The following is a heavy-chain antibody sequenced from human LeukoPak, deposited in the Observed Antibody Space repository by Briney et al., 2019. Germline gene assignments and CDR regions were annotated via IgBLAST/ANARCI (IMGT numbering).Heavy chain of an antibody. V-gene: IGHV1-3*01. Sequence: ASVKVSCKASGYPFISYAMHWVRQAPGQRLEWMGWINVGNGNTEYSQKFQGRVTITRDTSATATYMELSSLRSEDTAVYYCARISGSYYENSFDYWGQGTLVTVSS. J-gene: IGHJ4*02. CDR1: GYPFISYA. CDR2: INVGNGNT. CDR3: ARISGSYYENSFDY. D-gene: IGHD1-26*01.